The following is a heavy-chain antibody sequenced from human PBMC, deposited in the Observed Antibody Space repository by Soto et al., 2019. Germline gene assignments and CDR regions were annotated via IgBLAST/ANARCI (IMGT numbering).Heavy chain of an antibody. V-gene: IGHV3-49*03. CDR2: IRSKAYGGTT. J-gene: IGHJ5*02. D-gene: IGHD6-13*01. Sequence: GGSLRLSCTASGFTFGDYAMSWFRQAPGKGLEWVGFIRSKAYGGTTEYAASVKGRFTISRDDSKSIAYLQMNSLKTEDTAVYYCTRDRRSGVLSSPMGFDPWGQGTLVTVSS. CDR3: TRDRRSGVLSSPMGFDP. CDR1: GFTFGDYA.